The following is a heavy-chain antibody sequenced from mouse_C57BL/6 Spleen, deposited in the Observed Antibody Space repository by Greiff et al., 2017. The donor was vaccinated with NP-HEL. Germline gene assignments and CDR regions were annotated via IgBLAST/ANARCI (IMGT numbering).Heavy chain of an antibody. Sequence: VQLQQSGPELVKPGASVKISCKASGYTFTDYYMNWVKQSHGKSLEWIGDINPNNGGTSYNQKFKGKATLTVDKSSSTAYMELRSLTSEDSAVYYCAPIYYDSYWYFDVWGTGTTVTVSS. CDR3: APIYYDSYWYFDV. V-gene: IGHV1-26*01. CDR1: GYTFTDYY. CDR2: INPNNGGT. J-gene: IGHJ1*03. D-gene: IGHD2-4*01.